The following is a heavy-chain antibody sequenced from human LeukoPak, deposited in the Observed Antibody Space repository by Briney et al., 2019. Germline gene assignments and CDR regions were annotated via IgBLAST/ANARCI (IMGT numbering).Heavy chain of an antibody. D-gene: IGHD4-17*01. CDR2: TSYIGST. CDR1: GDSMNSHY. Sequence: SETLSLTCTVSGDSMNSHYWSWIRQPPGKGLEWIGYTSYIGSTNYNPSLKSRVTISVDTSKNQFSLKLSSVTAADTAVYYCARDPTTVTKGLDIWGKGTMVTVSS. V-gene: IGHV4-59*11. J-gene: IGHJ3*02. CDR3: ARDPTTVTKGLDI.